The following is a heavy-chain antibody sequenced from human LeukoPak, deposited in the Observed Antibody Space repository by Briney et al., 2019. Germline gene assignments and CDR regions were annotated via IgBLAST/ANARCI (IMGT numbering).Heavy chain of an antibody. D-gene: IGHD2-2*01. J-gene: IGHJ6*03. CDR1: GYTFTSYD. Sequence: ASVTVSCKASGYTFTSYDLNWVRQATGQGLEWMGWMNPNSGNTGYAPMFQGRVTMTRNTSRSTAYMELSSLRSEDTAVYYCARKGPANYYYYYMDVWGKGTSVTVSS. CDR3: ARKGPANYYYYYMDV. CDR2: MNPNSGNT. V-gene: IGHV1-8*01.